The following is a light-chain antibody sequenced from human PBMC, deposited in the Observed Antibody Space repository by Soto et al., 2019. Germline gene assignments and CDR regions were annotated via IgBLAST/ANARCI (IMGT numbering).Light chain of an antibody. J-gene: IGKJ2*01. Sequence: EVILTQSPGTLSLSPGDRATLSCRASQSVSNNYLAWYQQKPGQAPRLLIFGSSDRATGIPDRFSGSGSGTEFTLTISRLEPEDFAVYYCQQYGSSPPYTFGQGTKLEIK. CDR2: GSS. V-gene: IGKV3-20*01. CDR3: QQYGSSPPYT. CDR1: QSVSNNY.